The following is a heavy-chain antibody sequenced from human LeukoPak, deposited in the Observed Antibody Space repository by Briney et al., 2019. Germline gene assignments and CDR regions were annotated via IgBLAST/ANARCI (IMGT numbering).Heavy chain of an antibody. CDR1: GGSISRGDYY. J-gene: IGHJ2*01. CDR2: IYYSGST. D-gene: IGHD2-2*01. CDR3: AREGCSTTSCYGYFDL. Sequence: SLTLSLTCTVSGGSISRGDYYWSWIRQPPGKGLEWIGYIYYSGSTYYNPSLKSRVIISVDTSKNQFSLKLSSVTAADTAVYYFAREGCSTTSCYGYFDLWGRGTLVTVSS. V-gene: IGHV4-30-4*01.